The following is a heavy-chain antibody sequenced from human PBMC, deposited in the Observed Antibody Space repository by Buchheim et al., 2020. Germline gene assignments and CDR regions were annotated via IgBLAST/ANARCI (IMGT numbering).Heavy chain of an antibody. J-gene: IGHJ4*02. CDR2: ISSSGGNT. Sequence: EVQLLESGGGLVQPGGSLRLSCAASGLTFSNYAMSWVRQAPGKGLEWVSAISSSGGNTYYAESVKGRFTISREHSKNTVYVQMNSLRAEDTAVYYCAKEKKIEVVGTVGFDHWGQGTL. V-gene: IGHV3-23*01. CDR3: AKEKKIEVVGTVGFDH. CDR1: GLTFSNYA. D-gene: IGHD6-19*01.